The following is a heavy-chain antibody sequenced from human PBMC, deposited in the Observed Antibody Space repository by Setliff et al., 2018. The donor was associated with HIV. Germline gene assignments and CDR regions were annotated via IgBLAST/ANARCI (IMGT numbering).Heavy chain of an antibody. CDR1: GASIRSHY. CDR3: ARGHTWNYYGGDYFDY. J-gene: IGHJ4*02. V-gene: IGHV4-59*11. Sequence: SETLSLTCTVSGASIRSHYWSWIRQPPGKRLEWIGNIYYSESTNYNPSLKSRVTISVDTSRNQFSLRLSSVTAADTAVYYCARGHTWNYYGGDYFDYWGQGSLVTVSS. CDR2: IYYSEST. D-gene: IGHD1-7*01.